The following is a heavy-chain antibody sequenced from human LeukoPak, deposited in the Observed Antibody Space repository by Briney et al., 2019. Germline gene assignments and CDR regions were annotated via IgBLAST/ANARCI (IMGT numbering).Heavy chain of an antibody. CDR3: ARDSDFFRVDDWGSTNYYYYMDV. Sequence: SETLSLTCTVSGGSISSYYWSWIRQPPGKGLEWIGYIYYSGSTNYNPSLKSRVTISVDTSKNQFSLKLSSVTAADTAVYYCARDSDFFRVDDWGSTNYYYYMDVWGKGTTVTVSS. V-gene: IGHV4-59*01. J-gene: IGHJ6*03. CDR2: IYYSGST. D-gene: IGHD3-16*01. CDR1: GGSISSYY.